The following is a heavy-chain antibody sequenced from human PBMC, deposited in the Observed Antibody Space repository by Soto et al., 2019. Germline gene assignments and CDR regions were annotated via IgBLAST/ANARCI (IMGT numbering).Heavy chain of an antibody. CDR3: ARVSLTRAYSYARLYYYYGMDV. V-gene: IGHV4-31*03. CDR1: GGSISSGGYY. D-gene: IGHD5-18*01. Sequence: QVQLQESGPGLVKPSQTLSLTCTVSGGSISSGGYYWSWLRQHPGKGLEWIGYIYYSGSTYYNPSLKSRVTISVATSKHQFSLLLISVTAADTAVYYCARVSLTRAYSYARLYYYYGMDVWGHGTTFTVSS. J-gene: IGHJ6*02. CDR2: IYYSGST.